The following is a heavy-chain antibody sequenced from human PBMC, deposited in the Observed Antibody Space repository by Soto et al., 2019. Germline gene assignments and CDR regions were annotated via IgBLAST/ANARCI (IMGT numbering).Heavy chain of an antibody. CDR2: ISGSGGST. CDR1: GFTFSSYA. V-gene: IGHV3-23*01. D-gene: IGHD3-22*01. Sequence: GGSLRLSCAASGFTFSSYAMSWVRQAPGKGLEWVSAISGSGGSTYYADSVKGRFTISRDNSKNTLYLQMNSLRAADTAVYYCARARVIVVAHFDYWGQGTLVTVSS. CDR3: ARARVIVVAHFDY. J-gene: IGHJ4*02.